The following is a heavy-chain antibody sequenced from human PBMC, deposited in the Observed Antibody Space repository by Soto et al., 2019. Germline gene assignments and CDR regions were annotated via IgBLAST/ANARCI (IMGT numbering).Heavy chain of an antibody. CDR1: GGSISSSNW. J-gene: IGHJ4*02. CDR2: IYHSGST. CDR3: ARAQYYYDSSGYFHY. V-gene: IGHV4-4*02. Sequence: SETLSLTCAVSGGSISSSNWWSWVRQPPGKGLEWIGEIYHSGSTNYNPSLKSRVTISVDKSKNQFSLKLSSVTAADTAVYYCARAQYYYDSSGYFHYWGQGTLVTVSS. D-gene: IGHD3-22*01.